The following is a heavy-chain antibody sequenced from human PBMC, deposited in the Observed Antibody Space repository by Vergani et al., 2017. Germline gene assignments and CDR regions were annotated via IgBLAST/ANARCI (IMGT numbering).Heavy chain of an antibody. CDR3: ARELYDYSNYYYYIDV. Sequence: QMQLQESGPGLVKPSQTLSLTCTVSGGSISSSNSYWSWIRQPAGKGLEWIGRIYTSGSTNYNPSLKNRVTISVDTSKNQFSLKLNSVTAADPAVYYCARELYDYSNYYYYIDVWGNGTTVTVSS. J-gene: IGHJ6*03. CDR1: GGSISSSNSY. D-gene: IGHD4-11*01. CDR2: IYTSGST. V-gene: IGHV4-61*02.